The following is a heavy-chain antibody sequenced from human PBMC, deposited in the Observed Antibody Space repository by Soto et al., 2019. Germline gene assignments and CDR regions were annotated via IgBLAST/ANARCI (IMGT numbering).Heavy chain of an antibody. CDR2: ISGSGCST. V-gene: IGHV3-23*01. CDR1: GFTFSSYA. D-gene: IGHD1-26*01. Sequence: EVQLLESGGGLVQPGGSLRLSCAASGFTFSSYAMRWVRQAPVKGLELVSAISGSGCSTYYADSVKGRFTISRDNSKNTLYLQMNSLRAEDTAVYYCARRGSGSYYDYWGQGTLVTVSS. J-gene: IGHJ4*02. CDR3: ARRGSGSYYDY.